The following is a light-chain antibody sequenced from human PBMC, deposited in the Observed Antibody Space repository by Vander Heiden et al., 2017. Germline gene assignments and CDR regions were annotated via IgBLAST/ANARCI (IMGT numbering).Light chain of an antibody. CDR3: CSYAGSNAFV. J-gene: IGLJ1*01. Sequence: QSALTQPRSVSGSPGQSVTISCTGTNSDVGGYNHVSWYQQHPDKAPKFMIFDVNKRPSGVPDRFSGPKSGNTASLTISGLQAEDEADYYCCSYAGSNAFVFGTGTKVTVL. CDR1: NSDVGGYNH. CDR2: DVN. V-gene: IGLV2-11*01.